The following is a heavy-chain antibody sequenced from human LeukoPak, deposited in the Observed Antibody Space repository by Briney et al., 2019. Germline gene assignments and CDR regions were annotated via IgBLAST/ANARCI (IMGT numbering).Heavy chain of an antibody. CDR3: ARHNCTSTSCQFYFGS. Sequence: PSETLSLTCTVSGGSISSYYWSWIRQPPGKGLEGSVYIYYSGSTNYNPSLKSRVTISGDTSKTQFSLKLSSVTAADTAVYYCARHNCTSTSCQFYFGSWGQGTLVTVSS. D-gene: IGHD2-2*01. V-gene: IGHV4-59*01. J-gene: IGHJ4*02. CDR1: GGSISSYY. CDR2: IYYSGST.